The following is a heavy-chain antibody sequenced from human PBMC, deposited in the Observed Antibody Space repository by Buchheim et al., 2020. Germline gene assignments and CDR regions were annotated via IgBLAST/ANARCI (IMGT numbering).Heavy chain of an antibody. CDR1: GLTFSSYA. V-gene: IGHV3-30-3*01. CDR2: ISYDGSNK. J-gene: IGHJ6*02. D-gene: IGHD6-13*01. Sequence: QVQLVESGGGVVQPGTSLRPSCAASGLTFSSYAMHWVRQAPGKGLEWVAVISYDGSNKYYADSVKGRFPISRDNSKNTLYLQMNSLGAEDTAVYYCARGIGGHSSSWYRYYYGMDVWGQGTT. CDR3: ARGIGGHSSSWYRYYYGMDV.